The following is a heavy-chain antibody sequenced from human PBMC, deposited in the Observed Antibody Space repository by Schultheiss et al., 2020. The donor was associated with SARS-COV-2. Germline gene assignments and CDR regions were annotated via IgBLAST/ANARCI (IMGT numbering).Heavy chain of an antibody. V-gene: IGHV3-73*01. J-gene: IGHJ4*02. CDR1: GFTFSASI. Sequence: GESLKISCAASGFTFSASIMHWVRQASGKGLEWVGRIRSKANNYATAYAASVKGRFTISRDDSKNSLYLQMNSLRAEDTAVYYCARDRLTYSASWYGIDFWGQGTLVTVSS. D-gene: IGHD6-13*01. CDR2: IRSKANNYAT. CDR3: ARDRLTYSASWYGIDF.